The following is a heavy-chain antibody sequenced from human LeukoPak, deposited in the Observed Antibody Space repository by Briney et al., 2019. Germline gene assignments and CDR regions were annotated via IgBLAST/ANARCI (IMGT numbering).Heavy chain of an antibody. V-gene: IGHV3-11*04. D-gene: IGHD7-27*01. CDR3: ASLPNWGYYYYYYMDV. J-gene: IGHJ6*03. CDR1: GFTFSDYY. CDR2: ISRSGSTI. Sequence: PGGSLRLSCAASGFTFSDYYMSWIRQAPGKGLEWVSYISRSGSTIYYADSVKGRFTISRDNAKNSLYLQMNSLRAEDTAVYYCASLPNWGYYYYYYMDVWGKGTTVTVSS.